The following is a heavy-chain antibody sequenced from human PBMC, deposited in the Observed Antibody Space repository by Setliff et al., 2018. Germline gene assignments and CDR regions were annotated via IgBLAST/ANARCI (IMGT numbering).Heavy chain of an antibody. V-gene: IGHV1-69*05. CDR3: VREGVDSRSSTDYRYYMDV. Sequence: SVKVSCKASGHTLSNYGISWVRQAPGQGLEWMGGTIPMFGTTEYAQKFQGRLTIITDESTNTAFMQLSSLRSDDTAVYYCVREGVDSRSSTDYRYYMDVWGKGTTVTVSS. D-gene: IGHD3-22*01. CDR2: TIPMFGTT. CDR1: GHTLSNYG. J-gene: IGHJ6*03.